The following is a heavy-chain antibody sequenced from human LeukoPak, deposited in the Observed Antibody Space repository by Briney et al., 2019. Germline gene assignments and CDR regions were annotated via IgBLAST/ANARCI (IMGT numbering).Heavy chain of an antibody. Sequence: SETLSLTCTVSGGSISSYYWSWIRQPPGKGLEWIGYIYYSGSTSYNPSLKSRVTISVDTSKNQFSLKLSSVTAADTAVYYCARLVVVAGTDYFDYWGQGTLVTVSS. CDR3: ARLVVVAGTDYFDY. J-gene: IGHJ4*02. CDR2: IYYSGST. D-gene: IGHD6-19*01. CDR1: GGSISSYY. V-gene: IGHV4-59*01.